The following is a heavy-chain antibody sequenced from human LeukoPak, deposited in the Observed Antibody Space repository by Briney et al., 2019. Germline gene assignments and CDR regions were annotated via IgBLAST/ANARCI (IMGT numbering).Heavy chain of an antibody. J-gene: IGHJ4*02. D-gene: IGHD3-22*01. CDR2: IYPGDSDT. Sequence: LGESLKISCKGSGYTFTTYSIGWVRQLPGKGLEWMGIIYPGDSDTTYSPSFQGQVKISSDKSTTTAYLQWTGLKASDTAMYYCARHPVYSSGYGSFDYWGRGTLVTVSS. CDR3: ARHPVYSSGYGSFDY. V-gene: IGHV5-51*01. CDR1: GYTFTTYS.